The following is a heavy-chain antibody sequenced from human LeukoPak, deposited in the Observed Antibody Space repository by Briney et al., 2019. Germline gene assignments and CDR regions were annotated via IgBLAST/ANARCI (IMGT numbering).Heavy chain of an antibody. D-gene: IGHD4-23*01. V-gene: IGHV4-30-2*01. CDR1: GGSISSGGYS. J-gene: IGHJ4*02. CDR2: IYHSGST. Sequence: PSETLSLTCAVSGGSISSGGYSWSWIRQPPGKGQEWIGYIYHSGSTYYNPSLKSRVTISVDRSKNQFSLKLSSVTAADTAVYYCARFNVVRNYFDYWGQGTLVTVSP. CDR3: ARFNVVRNYFDY.